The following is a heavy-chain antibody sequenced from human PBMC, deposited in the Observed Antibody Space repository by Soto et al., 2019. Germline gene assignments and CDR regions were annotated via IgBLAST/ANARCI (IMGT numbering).Heavy chain of an antibody. D-gene: IGHD3-9*01. J-gene: IGHJ6*02. Sequence: SETLSLTCAVSGYSISSGYYWGWIRQPPGKGLEWIGSIYHSGSTYYNPSLKSRVTISVDTSKNQFSLKLSSVTDADTAVYYCARGIGFDYDILTGYYYYYYGMDVWGQGTTVTVSS. CDR3: ARGIGFDYDILTGYYYYYYGMDV. CDR1: GYSISSGYY. CDR2: IYHSGST. V-gene: IGHV4-38-2*01.